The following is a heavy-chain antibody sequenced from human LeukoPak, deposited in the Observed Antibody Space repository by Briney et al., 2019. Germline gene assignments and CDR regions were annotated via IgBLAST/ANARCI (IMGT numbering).Heavy chain of an antibody. CDR2: IYYSGST. Sequence: SETLSLTCTVSGGSISSSSYYWGWIRQPPGKGLEWIGSIYYSGSTYCNPSLKSRVTISVDTSKNQFSLKLSSVTAADTAVYYCASVAGTGDYYYYMDVWGKGTTVTVSS. D-gene: IGHD2-15*01. CDR3: ASVAGTGDYYYYMDV. V-gene: IGHV4-39*07. J-gene: IGHJ6*03. CDR1: GGSISSSSYY.